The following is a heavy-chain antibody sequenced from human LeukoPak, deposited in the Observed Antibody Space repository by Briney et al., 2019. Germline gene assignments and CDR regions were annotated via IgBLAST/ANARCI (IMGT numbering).Heavy chain of an antibody. V-gene: IGHV4-39*07. D-gene: IGHD6-13*01. CDR2: IYYSGST. Sequence: PSETLSLTCTVSGGSISSSSYYWGWIRQPPGKGLEWIGSIYYSGSTYYNPSLKSRVTISVDTSKNQFSLKLSSVTAADTAVYYCAREGGYSSSWYEVGPRSYYYYYYYMDVWGKGTTVTVSS. CDR3: AREGGYSSSWYEVGPRSYYYYYYYMDV. J-gene: IGHJ6*03. CDR1: GGSISSSSYY.